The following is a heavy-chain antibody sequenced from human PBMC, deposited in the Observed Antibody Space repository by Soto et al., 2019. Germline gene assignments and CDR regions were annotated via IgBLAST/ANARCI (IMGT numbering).Heavy chain of an antibody. J-gene: IGHJ3*02. CDR1: GFTFGDYA. CDR3: TRDSEWELLPAFDI. D-gene: IGHD1-26*01. V-gene: IGHV3-49*03. Sequence: PGGSLRLSCTASGFTFGDYAMSWFRQAPGKGLEWVGFIRSKAYGGTTEYAASVKGRFTISRDDSKSIAYLQMNSLKTEDTAVYYCTRDSEWELLPAFDIWGQGTMVTVSS. CDR2: IRSKAYGGTT.